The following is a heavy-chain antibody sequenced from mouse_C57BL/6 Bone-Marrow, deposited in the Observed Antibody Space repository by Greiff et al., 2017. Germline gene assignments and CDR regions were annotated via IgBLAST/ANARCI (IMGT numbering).Heavy chain of an antibody. D-gene: IGHD2-1*01. CDR1: GYTFTSYW. CDR3: ARFIYYGNYLDY. J-gene: IGHJ2*01. V-gene: IGHV1-55*01. CDR2: IYPGSGST. Sequence: VQLQQSGAELVKPGASVKMSCKASGYTFTSYWITWVKQRPGQGLEWIGDIYPGSGSTNYNEKFKSKATLTVDTSSSTAYMQLSSLTSEDSAVYYCARFIYYGNYLDYWGQGTTLTVSS.